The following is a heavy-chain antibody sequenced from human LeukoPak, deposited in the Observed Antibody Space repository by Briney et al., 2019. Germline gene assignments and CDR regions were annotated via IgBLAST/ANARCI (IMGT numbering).Heavy chain of an antibody. D-gene: IGHD3-22*01. Sequence: SETLSLTCTVSGASISSSSYYWGWIRQPPGKGLEWIGSIYYSGSAYYNPSLKSRVTISVDTSKSQFSLDMTSVTVADTAVYYCTTYSDITGSFDHWGQGTLVTVSS. CDR1: GASISSSSYY. CDR3: TTYSDITGSFDH. J-gene: IGHJ4*02. CDR2: IYYSGSA. V-gene: IGHV4-39*07.